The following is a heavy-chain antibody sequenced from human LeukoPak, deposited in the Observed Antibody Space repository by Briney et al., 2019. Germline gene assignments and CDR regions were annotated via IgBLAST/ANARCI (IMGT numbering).Heavy chain of an antibody. D-gene: IGHD3-3*01. CDR2: IWYDGSNK. V-gene: IGHV3-33*01. CDR3: ARGGTYYDFWSGYSYYYGMDV. Sequence: PGGSLRLSCAASGFTFSSYGMHWVRQAPGKGLEWVAVIWYDGSNKYYADSVKGRFTISRDNSKNTLYLQMNSLRAEDTAVYYCARGGTYYDFWSGYSYYYGMDVWGQGTTATVSS. CDR1: GFTFSSYG. J-gene: IGHJ6*02.